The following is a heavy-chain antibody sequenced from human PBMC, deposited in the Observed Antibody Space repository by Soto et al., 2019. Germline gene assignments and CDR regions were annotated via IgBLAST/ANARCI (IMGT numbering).Heavy chain of an antibody. CDR3: ARDLIAAAGRGSVYYYGMDV. CDR2: TYYRSKWYN. V-gene: IGHV6-1*01. CDR1: GDSVSSNSAA. Sequence: PSQTLSLTCAISGDSVSSNSAAWNWIRQSPSRGLEWLGRTYYRSKWYNDYAVSVKSRITINPDTSKNQFSLQLNSVTPEDTAVYYCARDLIAAAGRGSVYYYGMDVWGQGTTVT. J-gene: IGHJ6*02. D-gene: IGHD6-13*01.